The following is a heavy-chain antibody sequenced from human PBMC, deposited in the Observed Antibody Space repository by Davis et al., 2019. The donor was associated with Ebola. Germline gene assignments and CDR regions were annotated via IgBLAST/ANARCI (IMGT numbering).Heavy chain of an antibody. CDR3: ARGIVDTAMGYYYYGMDV. CDR2: IKQDGSEK. Sequence: PGGSLRLSCAASGFSFSSYWMSWVRQAPGKGLEWVANIKQDGSEKYYVDSVEGRFTISRDNAKNTLYLQMNSLRAEDTAVYYCARGIVDTAMGYYYYGMDVWGKGTTVTVSS. CDR1: GFSFSSYW. J-gene: IGHJ6*04. D-gene: IGHD5-18*01. V-gene: IGHV3-7*01.